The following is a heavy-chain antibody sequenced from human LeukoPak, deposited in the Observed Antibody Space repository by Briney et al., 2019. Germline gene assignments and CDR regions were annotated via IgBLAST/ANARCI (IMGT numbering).Heavy chain of an antibody. CDR2: ISGSGGTT. J-gene: IGHJ4*02. CDR3: AKAQLSTVTDLDY. V-gene: IGHV3-23*01. CDR1: GFTFSSYA. D-gene: IGHD4-17*01. Sequence: GGPLRLSCAASGFTFSSYALSWVRQAPGKGLEWVSAISGSGGTTFYADSVKGRFTISRDNSKNTLYLQMNSLRAEDTAVYYCAKAQLSTVTDLDYWGQGTLVTVSS.